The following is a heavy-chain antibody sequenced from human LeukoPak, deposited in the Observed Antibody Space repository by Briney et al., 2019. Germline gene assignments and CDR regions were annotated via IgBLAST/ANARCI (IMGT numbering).Heavy chain of an antibody. CDR1: GYTFTSYS. CDR3: ARDQVAVAGDFDY. V-gene: IGHV1-18*04. D-gene: IGHD6-19*01. CDR2: ISVYNGNT. Sequence: ASVKVSFKASGYTFTSYSISWVRQAPGQGLEWMGWISVYNGNTKYAQKFQGRVTTTTDTSTSTAYMELRSLRSDDTAVYYCARDQVAVAGDFDYWGQGTLGTVSS. J-gene: IGHJ4*02.